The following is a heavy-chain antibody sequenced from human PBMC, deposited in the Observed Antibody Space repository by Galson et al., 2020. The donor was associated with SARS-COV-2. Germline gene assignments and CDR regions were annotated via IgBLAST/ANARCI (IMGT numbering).Heavy chain of an antibody. CDR1: GDSVSSNIAA. CDR3: AGRVAGAGSLDI. Sequence: SQTLSLTCAISGDSVSSNIAAWNWIRQSPSRGLAWLGRTYYRSQWSTDYAVSVKSRITINPDTSKNQFSLQLNSVTPEDTAIYYCAGRVAGAGSLDIWGQGTMVIVSS. CDR2: TYYRSQWST. J-gene: IGHJ3*02. V-gene: IGHV6-1*01. D-gene: IGHD6-19*01.